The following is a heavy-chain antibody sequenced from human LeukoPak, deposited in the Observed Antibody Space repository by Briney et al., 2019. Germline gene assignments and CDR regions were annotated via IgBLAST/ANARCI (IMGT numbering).Heavy chain of an antibody. D-gene: IGHD3-22*01. CDR3: ARDDDSSGYAFDI. J-gene: IGHJ3*02. V-gene: IGHV1-2*06. CDR2: INPNSGGT. CDR1: GYTFTGYY. Sequence: ASVKVSCKASGYTFTGYYMHWVRQAPGQGLEWMGRINPNSGGTNYAQKFQGRVTMTRDTSISTAYMELSRLRSDDTAVYYCARDDDSSGYAFDIWGQGSMVTVSS.